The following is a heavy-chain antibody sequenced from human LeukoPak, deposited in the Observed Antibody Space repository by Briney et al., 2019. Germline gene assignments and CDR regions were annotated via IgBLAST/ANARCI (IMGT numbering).Heavy chain of an antibody. CDR3: ARGGYYDFWSGYRGAFDI. D-gene: IGHD3-3*01. V-gene: IGHV1-2*02. J-gene: IGHJ3*02. CDR1: GYTFTVYY. Sequence: ASVKVSCKASGYTFTVYYMHWVRQAPGQGLEWMGWINPNSGGTNYAQKFQGRVTMTRDTSISTAYMELSRLRSDDTAVYYCARGGYYDFWSGYRGAFDIWGQGTMVTVSS. CDR2: INPNSGGT.